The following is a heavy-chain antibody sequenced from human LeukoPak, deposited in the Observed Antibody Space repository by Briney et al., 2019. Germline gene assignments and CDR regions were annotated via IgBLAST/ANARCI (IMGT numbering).Heavy chain of an antibody. D-gene: IGHD3-10*02. CDR2: IYYSGST. CDR3: ASPSRRDMFHDAFDI. J-gene: IGHJ3*02. V-gene: IGHV4-59*08. Sequence: PSETLSLTCTVSGGSISSYYWSRIRQPPGKGLEWIGYIYYSGSTNCNPSLKSRVTISVDTSKNQFSLKLSSVTAADTAVYYCASPSRRDMFHDAFDIWGQGTMVTVSS. CDR1: GGSISSYY.